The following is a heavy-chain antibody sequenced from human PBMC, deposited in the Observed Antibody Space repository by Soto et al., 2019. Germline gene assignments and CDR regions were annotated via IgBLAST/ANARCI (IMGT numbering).Heavy chain of an antibody. CDR2: ITIVTGNT. Sequence: GGALRLSCEASGFTISGCSMNWVLQTPGKGLEWLAYITIVTGNTRYADSVRGRFTISADNAANSVFLQMNSLRDEDTAVYFCVRNRDLYRDMFHADLWGQGTLVTVS. J-gene: IGHJ4*01. D-gene: IGHD1-26*01. CDR3: VRNRDLYRDMFHADL. CDR1: GFTISGCS. V-gene: IGHV3-48*02.